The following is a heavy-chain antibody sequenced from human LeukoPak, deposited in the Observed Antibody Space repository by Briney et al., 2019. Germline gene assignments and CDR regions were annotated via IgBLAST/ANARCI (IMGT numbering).Heavy chain of an antibody. J-gene: IGHJ1*01. CDR3: AKDGRGWYVNEYFQH. Sequence: GGSLRLSCTASGFTFGDYAMSWFRQVPGKGLEWVGFIRSKAYGGTTEYAASVKGRFTISRDDSKSIAYLQMNSLRAEDTAVYYCAKDGRGWYVNEYFQHWGQGTLVTVSS. V-gene: IGHV3-49*03. CDR2: IRSKAYGGTT. D-gene: IGHD6-19*01. CDR1: GFTFGDYA.